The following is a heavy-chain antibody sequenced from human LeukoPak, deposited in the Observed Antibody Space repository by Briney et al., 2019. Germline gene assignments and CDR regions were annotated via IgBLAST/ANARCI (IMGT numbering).Heavy chain of an antibody. V-gene: IGHV1-18*01. D-gene: IGHD3-22*01. Sequence: ASVKVSCKASGYTFTSYGISWVRQAPGQGLEWMGWIYAYNGNTNYAQKLQGRVTMTTDTSTSTAYMELRSLRSDDTAVYYCARALGSVVVMGMDAFDIWGQGTMVTVSS. CDR3: ARALGSVVVMGMDAFDI. CDR1: GYTFTSYG. J-gene: IGHJ3*02. CDR2: IYAYNGNT.